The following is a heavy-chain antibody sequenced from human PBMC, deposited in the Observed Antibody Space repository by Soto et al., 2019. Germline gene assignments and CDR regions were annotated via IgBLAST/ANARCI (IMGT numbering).Heavy chain of an antibody. V-gene: IGHV6-1*01. Sequence: SQTLSLTCAISGDSVSTNSATWDWIRQSPSRGLEWLGRTYYRSKWYNDYAVSVKGRITINPDTSNNQLSLQLNSVTPDDTAVYYCARFNWGSNWFDPWGQGTMVTVSS. CDR3: ARFNWGSNWFDP. CDR1: GDSVSTNSAT. D-gene: IGHD7-27*01. J-gene: IGHJ5*02. CDR2: TYYRSKWYN.